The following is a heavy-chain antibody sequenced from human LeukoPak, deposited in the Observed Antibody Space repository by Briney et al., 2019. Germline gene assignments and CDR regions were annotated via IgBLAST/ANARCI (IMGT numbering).Heavy chain of an antibody. CDR3: ARARIAARLRPLDY. CDR2: IYHSGST. D-gene: IGHD6-6*01. CDR1: GGSISSGGYS. V-gene: IGHV4-30-2*01. J-gene: IGHJ4*02. Sequence: PSQTLSLTCAVSGGSISSGGYSWSWIRQPPGKGLEWIGYIYHSGSTYYNPSLKSRVTISVDTSKNQFSLKLSSVTAADTAVYYCARARIAARLRPLDYWGQGTLVTVSS.